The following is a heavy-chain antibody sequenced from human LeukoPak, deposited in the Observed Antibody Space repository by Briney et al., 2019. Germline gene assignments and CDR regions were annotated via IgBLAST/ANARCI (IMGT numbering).Heavy chain of an antibody. D-gene: IGHD3-3*01. V-gene: IGHV4-38-2*02. CDR2: IYYSGST. Sequence: KSGGSLRLSCAASGFNFIDYSMNWVRQPPGKGLEWIGSIYYSGSTYYNPSLKSRVTTSVDTSKNQFSLKLSSVTAADTAVYYCAREITYYDFWSGYSLSPYYYYYMDVWGKGTTVTVSS. J-gene: IGHJ6*03. CDR3: AREITYYDFWSGYSLSPYYYYYMDV. CDR1: GFNFIDYS.